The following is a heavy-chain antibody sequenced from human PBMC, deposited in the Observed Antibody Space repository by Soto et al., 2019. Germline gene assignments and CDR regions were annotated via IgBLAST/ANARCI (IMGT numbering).Heavy chain of an antibody. CDR3: ARGDTIFGEVLRH. Sequence: SETLSLTCAVYGGSFSGYYWSWIRQPPGKGLEWIGEINHSGSTNYIPSLKSRVTISVDTSKNQFSLKLSSVTAADTAVYYCARGDTIFGEVLRHWGHGNLVTVSS. J-gene: IGHJ4*01. D-gene: IGHD3-3*01. CDR2: INHSGST. V-gene: IGHV4-34*01. CDR1: GGSFSGYY.